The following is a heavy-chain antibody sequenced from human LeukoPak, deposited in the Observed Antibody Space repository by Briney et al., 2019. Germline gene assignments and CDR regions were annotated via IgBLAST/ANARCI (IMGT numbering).Heavy chain of an antibody. J-gene: IGHJ4*02. D-gene: IGHD3-10*01. CDR1: GFTFSSYG. CDR3: AKDLQIMVRGVITNY. V-gene: IGHV3-30*02. Sequence: GGSLRLSCAASGFTFSSYGMHWVRQAPGKVLEWVAFIRYDGSNKYYADSVKGRFTISRDNSKNTLYLQMNSLRAEDTAVYYCAKDLQIMVRGVITNYWGQGTLVTVSS. CDR2: IRYDGSNK.